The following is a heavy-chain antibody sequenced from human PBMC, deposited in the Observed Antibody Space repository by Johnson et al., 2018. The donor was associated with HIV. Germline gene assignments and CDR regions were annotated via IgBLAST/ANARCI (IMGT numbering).Heavy chain of an antibody. J-gene: IGHJ3*02. D-gene: IGHD2-2*01. CDR2: INWNGGST. Sequence: VQLVESGGGVVRPGGSLRVSCEASGFTFDDYAMSWVRQPPGKGLEWVSGINWNGGSTGYADSVKGRSTISRDNSRNSLFLQMKSLRAEDTALCYCVRGGLGYQNIHDAFDIWGQGTMVTVSS. V-gene: IGHV3-20*04. CDR3: VRGGLGYQNIHDAFDI. CDR1: GFTFDDYA.